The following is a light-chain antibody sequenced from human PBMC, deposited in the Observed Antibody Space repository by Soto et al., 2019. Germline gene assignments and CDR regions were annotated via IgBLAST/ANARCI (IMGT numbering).Light chain of an antibody. V-gene: IGKV3-11*01. CDR3: QQRSSWPLT. CDR2: DAY. Sequence: EIVLTHSPATLSLSPGERVTLSCRASQTLGNSLAWYQQKPGQPPRLLIYDAYARATGIPARFSGSGSGTDFTLTISSLETEDFGIYYCQQRSSWPLTFGGGTKVEIK. CDR1: QTLGNS. J-gene: IGKJ4*01.